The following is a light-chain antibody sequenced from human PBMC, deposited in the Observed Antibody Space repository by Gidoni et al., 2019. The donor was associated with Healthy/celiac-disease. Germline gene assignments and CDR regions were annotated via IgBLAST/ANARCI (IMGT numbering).Light chain of an antibody. CDR2: EGS. V-gene: IGLV2-23*01. CDR1: SSDDNL. CDR3: YSYAGSRTVV. J-gene: IGLJ2*01. Sequence: QSALTQPASVSGSPGQSITISCTGTSSDDNLVSWYQQHPGKAPKLMIYEGSKRPSGVSNRFSGSKSGNTASLTISGLQAEDEADYYCYSYAGSRTVVFGGGTKLTVL.